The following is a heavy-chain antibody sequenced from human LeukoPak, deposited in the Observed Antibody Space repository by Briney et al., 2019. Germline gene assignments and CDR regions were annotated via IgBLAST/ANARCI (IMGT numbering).Heavy chain of an antibody. D-gene: IGHD3-16*01. CDR1: GGSISSSSYY. Sequence: SETLSLTCTVSGGSISSSSYYWGWIRQPPGQGLEWIGSIYYSGSTYYNPSLKSRVTISVDTSKNQFSLKLSSVTAADMAVYYCAREAYNYDYVWGSYASHFDYWGQGTLVTVSS. J-gene: IGHJ4*02. CDR3: AREAYNYDYVWGSYASHFDY. CDR2: IYYSGST. V-gene: IGHV4-39*07.